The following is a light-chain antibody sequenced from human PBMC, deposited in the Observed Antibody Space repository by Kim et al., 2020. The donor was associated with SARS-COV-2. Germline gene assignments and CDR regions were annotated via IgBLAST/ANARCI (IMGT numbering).Light chain of an antibody. V-gene: IGKV3-15*01. CDR3: QHPQQWPPWT. J-gene: IGKJ1*01. CDR1: PSTARH. Sequence: SLGNRATRSSRTSPSTARHLAWYQQKPGHPPRLLIYESAARAPGVPDRFCGSGSGTDFSLTIYSLQSEDVAVYCCQHPQQWPPWTFGRGTKL. CDR2: ESA.